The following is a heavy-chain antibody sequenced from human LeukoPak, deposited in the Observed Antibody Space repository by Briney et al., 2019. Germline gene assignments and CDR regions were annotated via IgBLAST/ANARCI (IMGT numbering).Heavy chain of an antibody. D-gene: IGHD1-26*01. CDR2: ISYDGSNK. J-gene: IGHJ4*02. V-gene: IGHV3-30*09. Sequence: GRSLRLSCAASGFTFSSCALHRVRQAPGKGLEWVAVISYDGSNKYYADSVKGRFAISRDNSKNTVYLQMNSLTAEDTAVYYCARDPSGRYYSNLDYWGQGTLVTVSS. CDR1: GFTFSSCA. CDR3: ARDPSGRYYSNLDY.